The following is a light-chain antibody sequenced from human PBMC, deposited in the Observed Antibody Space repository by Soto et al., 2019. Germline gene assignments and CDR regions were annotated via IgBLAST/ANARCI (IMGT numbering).Light chain of an antibody. V-gene: IGKV1-27*01. CDR3: QKCNSPPPFT. CDR2: AAT. Sequence: DIQITQSTSSLAASVEDRVAITCQASQGIGNYLAWYQQKPGRVPKLLIHAATTLQSGVPSHFSGSGTGTDFTLTISSLQPEDAAIYFCQKCNSPPPFTFGPGTKVDIK. J-gene: IGKJ3*01. CDR1: QGIGNY.